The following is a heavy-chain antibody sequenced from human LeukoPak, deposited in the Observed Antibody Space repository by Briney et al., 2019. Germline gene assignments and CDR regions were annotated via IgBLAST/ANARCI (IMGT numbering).Heavy chain of an antibody. CDR3: ARDHGSGSYYYGYYYYMDV. D-gene: IGHD3-10*01. CDR1: GGSISSGSYY. Sequence: SETLSLTCTVSGGSISSGSYYWSWIRQPAGKGLEWIGRIYTSGSTNYNPSLKSRVTMSVDTSKNQFSLKLSSVTAADTAVYYCARDHGSGSYYYGYYYYMDVWGKGTTVTISS. J-gene: IGHJ6*03. V-gene: IGHV4-61*02. CDR2: IYTSGST.